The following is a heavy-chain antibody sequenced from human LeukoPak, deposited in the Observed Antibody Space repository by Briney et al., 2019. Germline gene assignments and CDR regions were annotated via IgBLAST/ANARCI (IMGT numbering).Heavy chain of an antibody. CDR3: AKDTSGSYLGYFDY. D-gene: IGHD1-26*01. V-gene: IGHV3-9*01. CDR1: GFTLHHYA. Sequence: GRSLRLSCAASGFTLHHYAMHWVRQAPGKGLEWVSGISWNSNSVDYAASVKGRFTISRDSAKSSLYLQMNSLRAEDTAFYYCAKDTSGSYLGYFDYWGQGTLVTVSS. J-gene: IGHJ4*02. CDR2: ISWNSNSV.